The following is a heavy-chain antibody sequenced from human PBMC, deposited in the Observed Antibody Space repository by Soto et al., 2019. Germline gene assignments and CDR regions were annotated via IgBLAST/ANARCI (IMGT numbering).Heavy chain of an antibody. CDR1: GGSISSGGYS. V-gene: IGHV4-30-2*01. CDR3: ARGGLLPDY. Sequence: SETLSLTCAVSGGSISSGGYSWSWIRQPPGKGLEWIGYISHGGSTYYSPSLKSRVTISVDRSKNQFSLKLSSVTAADTAVYYCARGGLLPDYWGQGTLVTVSS. CDR2: ISHGGST. J-gene: IGHJ4*02. D-gene: IGHD6-19*01.